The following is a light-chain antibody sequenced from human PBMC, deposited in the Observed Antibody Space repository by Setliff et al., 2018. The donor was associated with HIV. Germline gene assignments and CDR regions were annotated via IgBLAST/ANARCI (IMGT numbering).Light chain of an antibody. Sequence: QSVLTQPRSMSGSPGQSVTISCTGTSSDVDADDYVAWYKHHPGKAPKLRIYDVSERPSGVPARFSGSKSGNTASLTISGLQAEDAADYYCCSYAGSYTDGVGTWTNVTV. CDR1: SSDVDADDY. V-gene: IGLV2-11*01. J-gene: IGLJ1*01. CDR3: CSYAGSYTDG. CDR2: DVS.